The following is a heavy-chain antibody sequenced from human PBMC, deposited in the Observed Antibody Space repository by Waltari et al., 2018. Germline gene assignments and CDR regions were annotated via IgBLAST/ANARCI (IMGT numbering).Heavy chain of an antibody. D-gene: IGHD1-26*01. V-gene: IGHV3-21*01. CDR2: ISSSSSYI. CDR1: GLTFSSYS. CDR3: ARDMILGAPEGLSDY. J-gene: IGHJ4*02. Sequence: EVQLVESGGGLVKPGGCLRLPRAASGLTFSSYSMNWVRQAPGKGLEWVSSISSSSSYIYYADSVKGRFTISRDNAKNSLYLQMNSLRAEDTAVYYCARDMILGAPEGLSDYWGQGTLVTVSS.